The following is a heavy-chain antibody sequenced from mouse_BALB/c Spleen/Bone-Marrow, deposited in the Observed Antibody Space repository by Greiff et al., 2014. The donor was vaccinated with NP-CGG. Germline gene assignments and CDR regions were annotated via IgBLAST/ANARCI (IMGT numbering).Heavy chain of an antibody. CDR2: INPGSGGT. Sequence: VQLQQSGAELVRPGTSVKVSCKASEYAFTNYLIEWVKRRPGQGLEWIGVINPGSGGTNYNEKFKGKATLTADKSSSTAYMQLSSLASDDSAVYFCARGAYYGNYFDYWGQGTTLTVSS. J-gene: IGHJ2*01. V-gene: IGHV1-54*01. D-gene: IGHD2-10*01. CDR1: EYAFTNYL. CDR3: ARGAYYGNYFDY.